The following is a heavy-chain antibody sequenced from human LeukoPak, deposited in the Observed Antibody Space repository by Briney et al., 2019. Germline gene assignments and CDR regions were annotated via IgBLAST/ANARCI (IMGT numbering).Heavy chain of an antibody. D-gene: IGHD3/OR15-3a*01. CDR3: AKDGLLLNIYDHYYYYMDV. Sequence: GGSLRLSCAASGFTFSRYWMSWVRQAPGKGLQWVAFIRNDGRNKYYADSVKGRFTISRDNSKNTVYLQMNSLRAEDTAVYYCAKDGLLLNIYDHYYYYMDVWGKGTTVTVSS. CDR1: GFTFSRYW. CDR2: IRNDGRNK. V-gene: IGHV3-30*02. J-gene: IGHJ6*03.